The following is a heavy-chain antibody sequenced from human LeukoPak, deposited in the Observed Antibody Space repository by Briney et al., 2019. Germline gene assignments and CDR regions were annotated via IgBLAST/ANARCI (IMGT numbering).Heavy chain of an antibody. J-gene: IGHJ4*02. CDR3: AKDPYSSSSRQHDY. V-gene: IGHV3-23*01. D-gene: IGHD6-6*01. CDR2: ISGSGGST. CDR1: GFTFSSYA. Sequence: GGSLRLSCAASGFTFSSYAMSWVRQAPGKGLEWVSAISGSGGSTYYADSVKGRFTISRDNSKNTLYLQMNSLRAEDTAVYYCAKDPYSSSSRQHDYWGQGTLVTVSS.